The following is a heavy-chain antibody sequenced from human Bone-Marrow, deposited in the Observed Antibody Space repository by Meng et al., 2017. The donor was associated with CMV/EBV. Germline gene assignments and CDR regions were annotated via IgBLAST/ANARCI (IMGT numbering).Heavy chain of an antibody. CDR1: GFTFSSYA. D-gene: IGHD2-2*01. CDR2: INSDGSST. J-gene: IGHJ5*02. Sequence: GGSLRLSCAASGFTFSSYAMSWVRQAPGKGLVWVSRINSDGSSTSYADSVKGRFTISRDNAKNTLYLQMNSLRAEDTAVYYCARGGGCSSTSCYANWFDPWGQGTRVTGSS. V-gene: IGHV3-74*01. CDR3: ARGGGCSSTSCYANWFDP.